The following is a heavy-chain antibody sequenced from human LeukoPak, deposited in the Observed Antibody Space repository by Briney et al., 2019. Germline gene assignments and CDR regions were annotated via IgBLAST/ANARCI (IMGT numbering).Heavy chain of an antibody. CDR1: GYTFTGYY. Sequence: ASVKVSCMASGYTFTGYYVHWVRQAPGRGREWMGWINPNSGGTNYAHKSQGRVTMTRDTSISTAYTELRRLRSDDTAVYYCARAPDVVVVAASSDYWGQGTLVTVSS. CDR3: ARAPDVVVVAASSDY. D-gene: IGHD2-15*01. J-gene: IGHJ4*02. CDR2: INPNSGGT. V-gene: IGHV1-2*02.